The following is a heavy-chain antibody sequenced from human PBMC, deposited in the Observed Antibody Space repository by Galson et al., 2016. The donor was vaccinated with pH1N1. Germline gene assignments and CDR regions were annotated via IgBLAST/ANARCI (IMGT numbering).Heavy chain of an antibody. Sequence: QSGAEVTKPGESLKISCQGFGYSLPNYWIGWVRQMPGKGLEWMGIIYVGDSHTRYSPSFQGQVTISADKSISTAYLERSSLKASDTATYYCASTRLEFRYSDWHKPHFFDFSGHGTLCTVSS. CDR1: GYSLPNYW. J-gene: IGHJ4*01. D-gene: IGHD3-9*01. CDR3: ASTRLEFRYSDWHKPHFFDF. CDR2: IYVGDSHT. V-gene: IGHV5-51*01.